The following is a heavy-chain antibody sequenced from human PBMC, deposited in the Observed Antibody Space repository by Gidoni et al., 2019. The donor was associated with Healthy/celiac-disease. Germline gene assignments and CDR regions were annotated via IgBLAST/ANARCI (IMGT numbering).Heavy chain of an antibody. Sequence: EVQLVESGGGLVQPGRSLRLSCTASGFTFGDYAMSWFRQAPGKGLEWVGFIRSKAYGGTTEYAASVKGRFTISRDDSKSIAYLQMNSLKTEDTAVYYCTRESYYYDSSGYYSKDAFDIWGQGTMVTVSS. CDR2: IRSKAYGGTT. D-gene: IGHD3-22*01. J-gene: IGHJ3*02. V-gene: IGHV3-49*03. CDR3: TRESYYYDSSGYYSKDAFDI. CDR1: GFTFGDYA.